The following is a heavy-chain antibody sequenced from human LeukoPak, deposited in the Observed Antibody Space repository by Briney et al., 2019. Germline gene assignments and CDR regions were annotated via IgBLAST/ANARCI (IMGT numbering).Heavy chain of an antibody. CDR2: ISGSGGGT. CDR1: GITVSNYG. Sequence: GGCLRLSCAVSGITVSNYGMSWVRQAPGKGLEWGAGISGSGGGTNYADSVKGRFTISRDNFKNTLYLQMNSLRAEDTAVYFCAKRGVVIRVILVGFHKEAYYFDSWGQGALVTVSS. CDR3: AKRGVVIRVILVGFHKEAYYFDS. V-gene: IGHV3-23*01. J-gene: IGHJ4*02. D-gene: IGHD3-22*01.